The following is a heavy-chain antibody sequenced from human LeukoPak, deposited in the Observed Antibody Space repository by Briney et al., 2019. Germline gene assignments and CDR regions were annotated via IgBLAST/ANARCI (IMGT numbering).Heavy chain of an antibody. CDR1: GFTFSDYY. V-gene: IGHV3-11*04. Sequence: GGSLRLSCAASGFTFSDYYMSWIRQAPGKGLEWVSYISSSGSTIYYADSVKGRFAISRDNAKNSLYLQINSLRAEDTAVYYCARDEATMVRGHDYWGQGTLVTVSS. J-gene: IGHJ4*02. D-gene: IGHD3-10*01. CDR2: ISSSGSTI. CDR3: ARDEATMVRGHDY.